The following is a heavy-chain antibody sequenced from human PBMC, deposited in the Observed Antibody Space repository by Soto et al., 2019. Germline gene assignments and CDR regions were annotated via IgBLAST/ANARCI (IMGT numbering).Heavy chain of an antibody. CDR2: FIPIFVSA. Sequence: SVKVSCKASGGTVSSCAITWVRQAPGKGLEWMGVFIPIFVSAHYAPKFQGRITITADESTSTAYMELSGLTSEDTAIYYCARDVSSDTTGFRGYDLWGQGTQVTVSS. CDR3: ARDVSSDTTGFRGYDL. CDR1: GGTVSSCA. D-gene: IGHD3-10*01. V-gene: IGHV1-69*13. J-gene: IGHJ4*02.